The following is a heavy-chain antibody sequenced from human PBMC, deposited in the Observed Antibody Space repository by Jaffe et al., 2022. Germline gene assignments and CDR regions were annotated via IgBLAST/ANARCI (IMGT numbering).Heavy chain of an antibody. CDR2: INHSGST. J-gene: IGHJ4*02. V-gene: IGHV4-34*01. CDR1: GGSFSGYY. D-gene: IGHD3-3*01. Sequence: QVQLQQWGAGLLKPSETLSLTCAVYGGSFSGYYWSWIRQPPGKGLEWIGEINHSGSTNYNPSLKSRVTISVDTSKNQFSLKLSSVTAADTAVYYCARDSMDYRDFWSGYSRGALFDYWGQGTLVTVSS. CDR3: ARDSMDYRDFWSGYSRGALFDY.